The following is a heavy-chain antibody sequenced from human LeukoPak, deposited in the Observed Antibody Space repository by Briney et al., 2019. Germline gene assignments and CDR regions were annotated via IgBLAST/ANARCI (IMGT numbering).Heavy chain of an antibody. V-gene: IGHV3-33*01. Sequence: PGRSLRLSCAASGFTFSSYGMHWVRQAPGRGLEWVAVIWYDGSNKYYADSVKGRFTISRDNSKNTLYLQMNSLRAEDTAVYYCARDYSGSFDYWGQGTLVTVSS. CDR3: ARDYSGSFDY. D-gene: IGHD6-19*01. CDR2: IWYDGSNK. CDR1: GFTFSSYG. J-gene: IGHJ4*02.